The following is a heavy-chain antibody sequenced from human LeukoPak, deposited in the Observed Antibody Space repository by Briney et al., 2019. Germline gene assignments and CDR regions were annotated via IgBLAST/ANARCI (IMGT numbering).Heavy chain of an antibody. CDR2: ISYDGSNK. CDR3: ARDGLSYDSSGYYSA. Sequence: PGGSLRLSCAASGFTFSSYAMHWVRQAPGKGLEWVAVISYDGSNKYYADSVKGRFTISRDNSKNTLYLQMNSLRAEDTAVYYCARDGLSYDSSGYYSAWSQGTLVTVSS. CDR1: GFTFSSYA. V-gene: IGHV3-30-3*01. D-gene: IGHD3-22*01. J-gene: IGHJ5*02.